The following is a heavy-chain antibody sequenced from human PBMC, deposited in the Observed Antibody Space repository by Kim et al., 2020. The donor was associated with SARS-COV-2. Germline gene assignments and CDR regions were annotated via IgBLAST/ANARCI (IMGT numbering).Heavy chain of an antibody. Sequence: SETLSLTCAVYGGSFSGYYWSWIRQPPGKGLEWIGEINHSGSTNYNPSLKSRVTISVDTSKNQFSLKLSSVTAADTAVYYCARGDRFDPWGQGTLVTVSS. CDR3: ARGDRFDP. CDR1: GGSFSGYY. V-gene: IGHV4-34*01. J-gene: IGHJ5*02. CDR2: INHSGST.